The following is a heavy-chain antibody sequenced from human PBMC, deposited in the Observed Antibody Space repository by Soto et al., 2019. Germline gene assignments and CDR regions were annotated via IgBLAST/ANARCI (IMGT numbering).Heavy chain of an antibody. V-gene: IGHV1-18*01. Sequence: QVQLVQSGAEVKKPGASVKVSCKASGYTFTSYGFSWVRQAPGQGLEWMGWISAYNGNTNYAQKLQGRVTMTTDTSTSIAYMELRSLRSDDTAVYYCAREGSRPYYYYGMDVWGQGTTVTVSS. CDR3: AREGSRPYYYYGMDV. CDR2: ISAYNGNT. CDR1: GYTFTSYG. D-gene: IGHD1-26*01. J-gene: IGHJ6*02.